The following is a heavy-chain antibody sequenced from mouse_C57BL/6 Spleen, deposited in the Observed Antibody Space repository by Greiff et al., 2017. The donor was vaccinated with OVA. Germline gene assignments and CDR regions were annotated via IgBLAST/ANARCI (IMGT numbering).Heavy chain of an antibody. CDR2: IRLKSDNYAT. D-gene: IGHD2-1*01. CDR3: TGYGNYGVGFFAY. V-gene: IGHV6-3*01. J-gene: IGHJ3*01. Sequence: EVQGVESGGGLVQPGGSMKLSCVASGFTFSNYWMNWVRQSPEKGLEWVAQIRLKSDNYATHYAESVKGRFTISRDDSKSSVYLQMNNLRAEDTGIYYCTGYGNYGVGFFAYWGQGTLVTVSA. CDR1: GFTFSNYW.